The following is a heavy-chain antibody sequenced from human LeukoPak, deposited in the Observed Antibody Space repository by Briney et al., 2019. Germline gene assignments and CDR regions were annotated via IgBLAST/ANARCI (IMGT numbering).Heavy chain of an antibody. D-gene: IGHD4-17*01. CDR1: GGSFSGYY. CDR2: INHSGST. V-gene: IGHV4-34*01. J-gene: IGHJ4*02. Sequence: SETLSLTCAVYGGSFSGYYWSWIRQPPGKGLEWIGEINHSGSTNYNLSLKSRVTISVDTSKNQFSLKLSSVTAADTAVYYCARRYDYGDYGGVDYWGQGTLVTVSS. CDR3: ARRYDYGDYGGVDY.